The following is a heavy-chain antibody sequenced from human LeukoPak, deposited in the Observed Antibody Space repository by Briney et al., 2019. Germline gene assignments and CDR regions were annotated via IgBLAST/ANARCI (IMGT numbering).Heavy chain of an antibody. CDR3: AKDRRGGMATIGTLDY. Sequence: GGSLRLSCAASGFTFSSYAMSWFRQAPGKGLEWVSAISGSGGSTYYADSVKGRFTIYRDNSKNTLYLQMNSLRAEDTAVYYCAKDRRGGMATIGTLDYWGQGTLVTVSS. V-gene: IGHV3-23*01. J-gene: IGHJ4*02. CDR2: ISGSGGST. D-gene: IGHD5-24*01. CDR1: GFTFSSYA.